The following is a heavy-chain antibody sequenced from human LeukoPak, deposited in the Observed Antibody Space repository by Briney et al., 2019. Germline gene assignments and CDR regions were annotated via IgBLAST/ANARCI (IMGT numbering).Heavy chain of an antibody. CDR1: GGSISSSSYY. CDR3: ARQRTDFWSGYTDPFDY. CDR2: IYYSGST. J-gene: IGHJ4*02. Sequence: SETLSLTRTVSGGSISSSSYYWGWIRQPPGKGLEWIGSIYYSGSTYYNPSLKSRVTISVDTSKNQFSLKLSSVTAADTAVYYCARQRTDFWSGYTDPFDYWGQGTLVTVSS. V-gene: IGHV4-39*01. D-gene: IGHD3-3*01.